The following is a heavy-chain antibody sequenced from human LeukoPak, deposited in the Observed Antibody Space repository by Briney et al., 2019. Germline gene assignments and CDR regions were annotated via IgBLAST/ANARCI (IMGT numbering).Heavy chain of an antibody. D-gene: IGHD4-17*01. CDR2: ITPIFGTA. J-gene: IGHJ4*02. CDR1: GGTFSSYA. Sequence: GSSVKVSCKASGGTFSSYAISWVRQAPGQGLEWMGGITPIFGTANYAQKFQGRVTITADESTSTAYMELSSLRSEDTAVYYCARAPPKTHDYGDYDDYWGQGTLVTVSS. CDR3: ARAPPKTHDYGDYDDY. V-gene: IGHV1-69*01.